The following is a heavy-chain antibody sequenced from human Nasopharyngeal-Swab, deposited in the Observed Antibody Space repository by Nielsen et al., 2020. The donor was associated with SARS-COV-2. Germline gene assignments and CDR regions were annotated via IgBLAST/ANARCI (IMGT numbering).Heavy chain of an antibody. CDR3: ARGPGYYYDSSGSFPGY. J-gene: IGHJ4*02. CDR2: ISYDGSNK. D-gene: IGHD3-22*01. V-gene: IGHV3-30-3*01. Sequence: GGSLRLSCAASGFTFSSYAMHWVRQAPGKGLEWVAVISYDGSNKYYADSVKGRFTISRDNSKNTLYLQMNSLRAEDTAVYYCARGPGYYYDSSGSFPGYWGQGTLVTVSS. CDR1: GFTFSSYA.